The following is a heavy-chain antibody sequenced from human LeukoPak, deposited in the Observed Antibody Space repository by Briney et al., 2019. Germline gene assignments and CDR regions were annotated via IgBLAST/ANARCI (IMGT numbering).Heavy chain of an antibody. CDR1: GFSFSRFA. J-gene: IGHJ6*03. CDR2: ISYHGSKE. D-gene: IGHD2-15*01. V-gene: IGHV3-30*03. Sequence: PGGSLRLSCVASGFSFSRFAMHWVRQAPGKGLEWVAVISYHGSKEFYADSVKGRFNISRDNSKSMLFLQLNSLRPDDTAIYYCARSSATSEVLYYYYMDVWGEGTTVTVS. CDR3: ARSSATSEVLYYYYMDV.